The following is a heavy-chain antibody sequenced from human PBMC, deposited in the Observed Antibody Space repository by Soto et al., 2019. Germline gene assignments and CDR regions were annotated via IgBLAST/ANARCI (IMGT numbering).Heavy chain of an antibody. Sequence: PSETLSLTCTVSGDSISAYSWSWVRQPPGKGLEWIGNIHYNGNTKYNPSLKSRVTMSVDTSKNQFSLRLISVTAAYTSIFFCAREGNLGRWLQPLDFWGQGTLVTVSS. D-gene: IGHD5-12*01. CDR2: IHYNGNT. CDR3: AREGNLGRWLQPLDF. V-gene: IGHV4-59*01. J-gene: IGHJ4*02. CDR1: GDSISAYS.